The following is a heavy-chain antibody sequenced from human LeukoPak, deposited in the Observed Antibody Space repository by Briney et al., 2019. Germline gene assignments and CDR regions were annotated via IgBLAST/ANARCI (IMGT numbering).Heavy chain of an antibody. J-gene: IGHJ4*02. CDR1: GGSIRDYS. V-gene: IGHV4-59*01. CDR2: VFYTGST. D-gene: IGHD3-10*01. Sequence: SETLSLTCSVSGGSIRDYSWSWIRQPPGKGLEWIGYVFYTGSTNCDPSLKSRVTMSANTSKNQFSLKLTSVTAADTAVYYCASHFGSGFDSWGQGTLVTVSS. CDR3: ASHFGSGFDS.